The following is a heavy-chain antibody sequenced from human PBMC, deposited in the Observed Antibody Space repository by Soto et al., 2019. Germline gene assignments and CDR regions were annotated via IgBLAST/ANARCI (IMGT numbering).Heavy chain of an antibody. V-gene: IGHV1-18*01. CDR2: ISTYNGNT. J-gene: IGHJ4*02. CDR1: GYTFITYG. CDR3: ARGPTDYYDNSANYFLDY. Sequence: QGQLVQSGAEVKKPGDSVKVSCKASGYTFITYGVSWVRQAPGQGLDWLGWISTYNGNTRYAERLQGRVTMTTDTTTNTAYMELRNLRSDDTAVYYCARGPTDYYDNSANYFLDYWGQGTLVTVSS. D-gene: IGHD3-22*01.